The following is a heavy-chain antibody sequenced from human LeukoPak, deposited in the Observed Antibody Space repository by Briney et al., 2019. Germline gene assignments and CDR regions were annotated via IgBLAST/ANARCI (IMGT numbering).Heavy chain of an antibody. Sequence: GSLRLSCAASGFTFSSYNMNWVRQAPGKGLEWVSGISGSGGNTYYAEALTGRFTVSRDNSKNTLYLQMNSLRAEDTALYYCAKGGLRGGTYNDDFWGQGTLVTVSS. CDR2: ISGSGGNT. CDR1: GFTFSSYN. CDR3: AKGGLRGGTYNDDF. D-gene: IGHD3-16*01. V-gene: IGHV3-23*01. J-gene: IGHJ4*02.